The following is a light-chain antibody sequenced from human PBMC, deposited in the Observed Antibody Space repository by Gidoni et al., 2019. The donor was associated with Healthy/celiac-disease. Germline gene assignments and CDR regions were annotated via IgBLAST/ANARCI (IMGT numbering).Light chain of an antibody. Sequence: SYELTQPPSVSVSPGQKARITCSGDALPKKYAYWYKQKSGQAPVLVIYEDSKRTSGIPERFSGSSSGTMATLTISGAQVEDEADYYCYSTDSSGNHRVFGGGTKLTVL. J-gene: IGLJ3*02. V-gene: IGLV3-10*01. CDR2: EDS. CDR1: ALPKKY. CDR3: YSTDSSGNHRV.